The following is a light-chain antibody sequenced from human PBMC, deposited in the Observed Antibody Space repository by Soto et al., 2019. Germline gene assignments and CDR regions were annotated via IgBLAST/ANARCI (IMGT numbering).Light chain of an antibody. CDR2: GAS. CDR3: QQYHNLWT. J-gene: IGKJ1*01. Sequence: ERVMTQSPATLSLSPGERATLSFRASQSVGSDLALYQQKPGQAPRLLMYGASTRATGVPARFSVSGSGTEFTLTISSLQPDDFATYYCQQYHNLWTFGQGTKVDIK. CDR1: QSVGSD. V-gene: IGKV3-15*01.